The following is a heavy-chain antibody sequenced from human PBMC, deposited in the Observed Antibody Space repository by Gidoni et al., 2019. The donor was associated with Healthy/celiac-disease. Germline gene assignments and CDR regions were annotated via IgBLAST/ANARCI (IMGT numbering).Heavy chain of an antibody. Sequence: QVQLVPSGAEVKKPGASVKVTCKASGSTFTGYYMHWVRQAPGQGLEWMGWINPNSGGTNYAQKFQGRVTMTRDTSISTAYMELSRLRSDDTAVYYCARTATDTAMAHFDYWGQGTLVTVSS. J-gene: IGHJ4*02. CDR1: GSTFTGYY. V-gene: IGHV1-2*02. CDR3: ARTATDTAMAHFDY. D-gene: IGHD5-18*01. CDR2: INPNSGGT.